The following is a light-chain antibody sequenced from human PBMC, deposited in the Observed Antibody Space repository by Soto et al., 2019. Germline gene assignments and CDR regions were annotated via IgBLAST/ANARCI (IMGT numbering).Light chain of an antibody. CDR3: QHRSNWPGTWT. CDR2: GAS. V-gene: IGKV3D-20*02. Sequence: DIVLTQSPGTLSLSPGERATLSCRASQSVRSTYLGWYQHKRGQAPRLLIYGASSRATGIPARFSGSGSGTDFTLTITSLESEDFAVYYCQHRSNWPGTWTFGQGTKVDIK. J-gene: IGKJ1*01. CDR1: QSVRSTY.